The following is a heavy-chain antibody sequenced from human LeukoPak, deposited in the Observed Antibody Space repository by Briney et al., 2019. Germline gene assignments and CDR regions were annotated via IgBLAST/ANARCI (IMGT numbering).Heavy chain of an antibody. Sequence: SETLSPTCTVSGGSISSSSYYWGWIRQPPGKGLEWIGSIYYSGSTYYKPSLKSRVTISVDTSKNQFSLKLSSVTAADTAVYYCARHYKVPAGGSYYFEYWGQGTLVTVSS. CDR3: ARHYKVPAGGSYYFEY. D-gene: IGHD2-2*01. J-gene: IGHJ4*02. CDR1: GGSISSSSYY. CDR2: IYYSGST. V-gene: IGHV4-39*01.